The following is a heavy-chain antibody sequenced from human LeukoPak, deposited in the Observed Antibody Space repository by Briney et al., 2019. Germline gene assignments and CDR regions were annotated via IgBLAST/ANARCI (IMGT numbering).Heavy chain of an antibody. J-gene: IGHJ3*02. CDR1: TASISSHY. Sequence: SETLSLTCTVSTASISSHYWNWIRQPPGKGLEWIGYISYSGTTDYNASRKSRVTISLDTSRNEFSLKLTSVTAADTAVYYCARETTVIIPGRSDVFDIWGQGTMVTVSS. CDR3: ARETTVIIPGRSDVFDI. CDR2: ISYSGTT. V-gene: IGHV4-59*11. D-gene: IGHD4-17*01.